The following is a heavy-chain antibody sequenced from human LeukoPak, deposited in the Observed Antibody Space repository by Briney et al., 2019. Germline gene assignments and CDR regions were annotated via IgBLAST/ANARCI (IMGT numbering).Heavy chain of an antibody. V-gene: IGHV1-69*13. Sequence: GASVKVCCKASGYTFTSHVINWKRQAPGQGLEWMGGIIPIFGTANYAQKFQGRVTITADESTSTAYLELSSMRSEDEAVYYCAMCFSMILRVKEYNWFDLWGQGTVVTVSS. D-gene: IGHD3-10*01. CDR3: AMCFSMILRVKEYNWFDL. CDR2: IIPIFGTA. CDR1: GYTFTSHV. J-gene: IGHJ5*02.